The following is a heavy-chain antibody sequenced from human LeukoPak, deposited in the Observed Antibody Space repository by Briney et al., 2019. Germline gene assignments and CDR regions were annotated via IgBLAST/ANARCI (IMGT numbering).Heavy chain of an antibody. CDR1: GFTFSSYS. Sequence: PGGSLRLSCAASGFTFSSYSMNWVRQAPGKGLEWVSYISSSSSTIYYADSVKGRFTISRDNAKNSLSLQMNSLRAEDTAVYYCARGGGELVDAFDIWGQGTMVTVSS. V-gene: IGHV3-48*01. J-gene: IGHJ3*02. CDR2: ISSSSSTI. CDR3: ARGGGELVDAFDI. D-gene: IGHD1-7*01.